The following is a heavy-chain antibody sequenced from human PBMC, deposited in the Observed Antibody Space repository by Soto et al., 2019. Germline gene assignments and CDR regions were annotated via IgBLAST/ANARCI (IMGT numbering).Heavy chain of an antibody. D-gene: IGHD3-3*01. CDR2: IDTDGSST. CDR3: VRDDFCVGMDY. V-gene: IGHV3-74*01. J-gene: IGHJ4*02. Sequence: EVQLVESGGGLVQPGESLRLSCAASGFTFSSYWMHWVRQAPGKGRVWVAHIDTDGSSTSYADSVKGRFTISRDNAKNTLYLQMNSVRAVDMAVYYSVRDDFCVGMDYWGRGTLVAVGS. CDR1: GFTFSSYW.